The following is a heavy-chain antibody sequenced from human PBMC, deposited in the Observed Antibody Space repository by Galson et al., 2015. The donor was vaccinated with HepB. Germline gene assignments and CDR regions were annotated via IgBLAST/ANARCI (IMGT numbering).Heavy chain of an antibody. CDR1: GYTLTELS. D-gene: IGHD3-22*01. Sequence: SVKVSCKVSGYTLTELSMHWVRQAPGKGLEWMGGFDPEDGETIYAQKFQGRVTMTEDTSTDTAYMELSSLRSEDTAVYYCATGPSINYYDSSGYYPARGAFDIWGQGTMVTVSS. CDR3: ATGPSINYYDSSGYYPARGAFDI. J-gene: IGHJ3*02. CDR2: FDPEDGET. V-gene: IGHV1-24*01.